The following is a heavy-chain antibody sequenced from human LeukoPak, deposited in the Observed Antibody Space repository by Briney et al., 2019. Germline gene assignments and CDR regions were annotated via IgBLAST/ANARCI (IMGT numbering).Heavy chain of an antibody. CDR2: MNPNSGNT. Sequence: ASVKVSCKASGYTFTSYDINWVRQATGQGLEWMGWMNPNSGNTGYAQKFQGRVTITRNTSISTAYMELSSLRSEDTAVYYCARDSQFIGPLYWGQETLVTVSS. D-gene: IGHD5-18*01. J-gene: IGHJ4*02. CDR3: ARDSQFIGPLY. CDR1: GYTFTSYD. V-gene: IGHV1-8*03.